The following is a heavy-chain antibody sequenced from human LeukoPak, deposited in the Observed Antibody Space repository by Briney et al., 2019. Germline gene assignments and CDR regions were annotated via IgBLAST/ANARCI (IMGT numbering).Heavy chain of an antibody. V-gene: IGHV3-48*01. CDR3: ARDNRVAAAPNDY. CDR1: GFTFSNYG. J-gene: IGHJ4*02. Sequence: GGSLRLSCAASGFTFSNYGMNWVRQAPGKGLEWVSYISGSSTTIYYADSVKGRFTISRDNVKNSLYLQMSSLRGEDTAVYYCARDNRVAAAPNDYWGQGTLVTVSS. CDR2: ISGSSTTI. D-gene: IGHD5-12*01.